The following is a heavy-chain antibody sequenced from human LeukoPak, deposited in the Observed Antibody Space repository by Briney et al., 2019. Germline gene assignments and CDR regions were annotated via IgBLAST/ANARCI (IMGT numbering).Heavy chain of an antibody. Sequence: GGSLRLSCAASGFTFSGSAMHWVRQAPGKGLEWVAVISYDGSNKYYADSVKGRFTISRDNSKNTLYLQMNSLRAEDTAVYYCARARLPRRITMIVVVITRPDAFDIWGQGTMVTVSS. CDR2: ISYDGSNK. V-gene: IGHV3-30-3*01. CDR1: GFTFSGSA. D-gene: IGHD3-22*01. CDR3: ARARLPRRITMIVVVITRPDAFDI. J-gene: IGHJ3*02.